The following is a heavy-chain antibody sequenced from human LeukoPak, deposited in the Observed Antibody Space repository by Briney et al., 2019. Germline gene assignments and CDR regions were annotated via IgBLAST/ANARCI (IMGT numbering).Heavy chain of an antibody. CDR3: ARVRAVSGSGSYGRVDY. CDR2: ISAYNGNT. CDR1: GYTFTSYG. D-gene: IGHD3-10*01. V-gene: IGHV1-18*01. J-gene: IGHJ4*02. Sequence: GASVKVSCKASGYTFTSYGISWVRQAPGQGLEWMGWISAYNGNTNYAQKLQGRVTMTTDTSTSTAYMELRSLRSDDTAVYYCARVRAVSGSGSYGRVDYWGQGTLVTVSS.